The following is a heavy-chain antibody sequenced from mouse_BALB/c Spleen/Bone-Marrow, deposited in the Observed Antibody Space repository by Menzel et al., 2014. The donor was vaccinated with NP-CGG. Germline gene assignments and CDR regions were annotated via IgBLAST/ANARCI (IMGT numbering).Heavy chain of an antibody. Sequence: QVQLQQSGPELVKPGASVKVSCRASGYAFSSSWMNWVKQRPGQGLEWIGRIYPGDGDTNYNGKFKGKATLTADKSSSTAYMQLSSLTSVDSAVYFWAGTYGSSYFVYWGQGTLVTVSA. D-gene: IGHD1-1*01. CDR3: AGTYGSSYFVY. V-gene: IGHV1-82*01. CDR1: GYAFSSSW. J-gene: IGHJ3*01. CDR2: IYPGDGDT.